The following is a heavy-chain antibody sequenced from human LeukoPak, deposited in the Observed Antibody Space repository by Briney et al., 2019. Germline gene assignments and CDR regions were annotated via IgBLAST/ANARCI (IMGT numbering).Heavy chain of an antibody. CDR1: GFTFSTNW. CDR3: ARYSGVVIKNWFDP. Sequence: GGSLRLSCAASGFTFSTNWMHWVRQAPGKGLVWVSRTNHDGSSTTYADSVKGRFIISRDNAKNTLYLQMNSLRAEDTAVYYCARYSGVVIKNWFDPWGQGTLVTVSS. D-gene: IGHD3-3*01. V-gene: IGHV3-74*01. J-gene: IGHJ5*02. CDR2: TNHDGSST.